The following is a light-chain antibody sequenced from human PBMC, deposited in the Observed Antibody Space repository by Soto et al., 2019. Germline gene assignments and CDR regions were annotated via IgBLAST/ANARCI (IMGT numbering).Light chain of an antibody. V-gene: IGKV3-11*01. J-gene: IGKJ4*02. CDR3: QQRSNWPLT. Sequence: EIVLTQSPATLSLSPGERATLSCRASQSITTYLAWYQQKPGQAPRLLIYDASNRATGIPARFSGGGSGTDFTLTISSLAPEDFAFYYCQQRSNWPLTFGGGTKVEIK. CDR1: QSITTY. CDR2: DAS.